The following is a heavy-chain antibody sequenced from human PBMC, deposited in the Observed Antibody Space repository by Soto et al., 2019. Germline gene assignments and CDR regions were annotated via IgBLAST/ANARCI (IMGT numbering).Heavy chain of an antibody. J-gene: IGHJ6*02. CDR1: GGSSSSYY. CDR3: ARDRQLVLGNYYYGMDV. V-gene: IGHV4-59*01. CDR2: IYYSGST. D-gene: IGHD6-13*01. Sequence: SETLSLTCTVSGGSSSSYYWSWIRQPPGKGLEWIGYIYYSGSTNYNPSLKSRVTISVDTSKNQFSLKLSSVTAADTAVYYCARDRQLVLGNYYYGMDVWGQGTTVTVSS.